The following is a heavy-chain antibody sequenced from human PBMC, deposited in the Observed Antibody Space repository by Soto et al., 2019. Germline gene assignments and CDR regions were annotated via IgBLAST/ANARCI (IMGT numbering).Heavy chain of an antibody. D-gene: IGHD1-26*01. Sequence: QVQLVQSGAEVKKPGSSVKVSCKASGGTFSSFTISWVRQAPRQGLEWMGGIIPIYGTANYAQKFQGRVTITADASTRTAYMELSSLRSEDTAVYYCAKDRRADWESYYYYAMDVWGQGTTVTVSS. CDR2: IIPIYGTA. CDR1: GGTFSSFT. J-gene: IGHJ6*02. CDR3: AKDRRADWESYYYYAMDV. V-gene: IGHV1-69*01.